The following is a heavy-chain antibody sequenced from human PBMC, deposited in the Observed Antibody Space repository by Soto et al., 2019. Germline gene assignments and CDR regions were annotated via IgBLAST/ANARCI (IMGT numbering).Heavy chain of an antibody. D-gene: IGHD3-3*01. CDR1: GYTFTSYG. V-gene: IGHV1-3*01. Sequence: GASVKVSCKASGYTFTSYGISWVRQAPGQRLEWMGWINAGNGNTKYSQKFQGRVTITRDTSASTAYMELSSLRSEDTAVYYCASIFGVVIESGGRMDVWGQGTTVTVSS. CDR2: INAGNGNT. CDR3: ASIFGVVIESGGRMDV. J-gene: IGHJ6*02.